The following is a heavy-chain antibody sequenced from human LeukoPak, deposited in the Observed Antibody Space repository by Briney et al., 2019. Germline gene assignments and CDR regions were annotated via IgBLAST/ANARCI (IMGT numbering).Heavy chain of an antibody. Sequence: GKPLSISCKAPGYRFPSYWITWVRQMTRKGLEWIGGIDPIDSYTTYSPSFQGHVTISADKSIATVYLQWSSLKASDTAMYYCARARVDTAMADFDYWGQGTLVTVSS. D-gene: IGHD5-18*01. CDR2: IDPIDSYT. CDR1: GYRFPSYW. CDR3: ARARVDTAMADFDY. J-gene: IGHJ4*02. V-gene: IGHV5-10-1*01.